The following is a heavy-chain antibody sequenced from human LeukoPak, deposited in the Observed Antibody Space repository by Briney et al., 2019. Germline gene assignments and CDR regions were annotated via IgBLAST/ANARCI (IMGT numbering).Heavy chain of an antibody. CDR2: IQSDGGGV. Sequence: GGSLRFSCAASGFSFNNKGAHWVRQAPGKGLEWVALIQSDGGGVFYSDSVKGRFTISRDNAKNSLYLQMNSLRVEDTAVYYCATDDYGPAGYGGQGTLVTVSS. CDR3: ATDDYGPAGY. J-gene: IGHJ4*02. V-gene: IGHV3-30*02. D-gene: IGHD4-17*01. CDR1: GFSFNNKG.